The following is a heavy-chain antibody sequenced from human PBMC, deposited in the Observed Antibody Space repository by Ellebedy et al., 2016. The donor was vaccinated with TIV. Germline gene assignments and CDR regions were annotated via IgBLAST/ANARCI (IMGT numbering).Heavy chain of an antibody. D-gene: IGHD2-15*01. CDR2: IFTSDIT. CDR1: GVAVNSYY. J-gene: IGHJ4*02. V-gene: IGHV3-53*01. CDR3: AVVDFC. Sequence: GESLKISCAASGVAVNSYYITWARLAPGKGLDWVSVIFTSDITSYADSVRGRFTISRDTYKNTVSLQMNSLRVEDTAIYYCAVVDFCWGQGTLVTVSS.